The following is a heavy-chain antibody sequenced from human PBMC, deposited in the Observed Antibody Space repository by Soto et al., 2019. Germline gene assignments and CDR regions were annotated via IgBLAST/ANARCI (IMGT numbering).Heavy chain of an antibody. D-gene: IGHD3-22*01. Sequence: ASVKVSCKASGYTFTSYYMHCVRQAPGQGLEWMGIINPSGGSTSYAQKFQGRVTMTRDTSTSTVYMELSSLRSEDTAVYYCARDRYREYYDSSGSPCYWGQGTLVTVSS. V-gene: IGHV1-46*01. J-gene: IGHJ4*02. CDR1: GYTFTSYY. CDR3: ARDRYREYYDSSGSPCY. CDR2: INPSGGST.